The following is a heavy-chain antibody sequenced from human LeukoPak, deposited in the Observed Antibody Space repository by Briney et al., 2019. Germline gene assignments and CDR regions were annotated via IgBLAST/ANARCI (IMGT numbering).Heavy chain of an antibody. J-gene: IGHJ4*02. V-gene: IGHV5-51*01. CDR3: ARRDYTSTFNYFDY. Sequence: GESLKISCKGSGYNFPSYWIAWVRQMPGKGLEWMGIIYPGDSDTKYNPSVQGQVTISADKSISTAYLQWKSLKASDTAMYYCARRDYTSTFNYFDYWGQGTLVTVSS. CDR2: IYPGDSDT. CDR1: GYNFPSYW. D-gene: IGHD6-13*01.